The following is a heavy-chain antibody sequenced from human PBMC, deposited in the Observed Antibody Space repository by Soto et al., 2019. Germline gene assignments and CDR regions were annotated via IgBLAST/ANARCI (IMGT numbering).Heavy chain of an antibody. J-gene: IGHJ6*02. V-gene: IGHV4-39*01. Sequence: PSETLSLTCTVSGASITSTSYHWGWIRQPPGKGLEWIGNFYYSGSTYYNPSLRSRVTISVDASKNQFSVKVISVTTTDTAVYYCARSVGDYYYGMDVWGQGTTVT. CDR2: FYYSGST. CDR3: ARSVGDYYYGMDV. CDR1: GASITSTSYH. D-gene: IGHD1-26*01.